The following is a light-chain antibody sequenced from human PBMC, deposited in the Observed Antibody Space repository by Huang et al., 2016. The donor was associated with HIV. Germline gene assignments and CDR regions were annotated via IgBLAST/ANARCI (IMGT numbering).Light chain of an antibody. CDR2: GAS. CDR3: QQSYNIPRT. V-gene: IGKV1-39*01. Sequence: DIQMTQAPPSLSAAVGDRVIITCRASKIINKYLNWYQQMPGRAPKLLISGASSLQGGVSSRFSGSGSGTDFTLTIRDLQPEDTATYHCQQSYNIPRTFGQGTLLEI. CDR1: KIINKY. J-gene: IGKJ2*01.